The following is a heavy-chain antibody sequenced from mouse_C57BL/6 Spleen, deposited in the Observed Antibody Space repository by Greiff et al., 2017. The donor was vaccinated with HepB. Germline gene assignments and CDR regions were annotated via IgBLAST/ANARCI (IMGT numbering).Heavy chain of an antibody. CDR3: ARDEVDY. CDR2: ISDGGSYT. CDR1: GFTYSSYA. Sequence: EVKLMESGGGLVKPGGSLKLSCAASGFTYSSYAMSWVRQTPEKRLEWVATISDGGSYTYYPDNVKGRFTISRDNAKNNLYLQMSHLKSEDTAMYYCARDEVDYWGQGTSVTVSS. J-gene: IGHJ4*01. V-gene: IGHV5-4*01.